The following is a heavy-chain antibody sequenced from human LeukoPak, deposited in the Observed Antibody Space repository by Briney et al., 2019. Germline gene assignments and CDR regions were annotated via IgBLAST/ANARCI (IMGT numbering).Heavy chain of an antibody. Sequence: SETLSLTCTVSGGSISSSSYYWGWIRQPPGKGLEWIGSIYYSGSTYYNPSLKSRVTISVDTSKNRFSLKLSSVTAADTAVYYCASLLSSSNYYYYYMDVWGKGTTVTVSS. CDR1: GGSISSSSYY. CDR3: ASLLSSSNYYYYYMDV. D-gene: IGHD6-6*01. V-gene: IGHV4-39*01. J-gene: IGHJ6*03. CDR2: IYYSGST.